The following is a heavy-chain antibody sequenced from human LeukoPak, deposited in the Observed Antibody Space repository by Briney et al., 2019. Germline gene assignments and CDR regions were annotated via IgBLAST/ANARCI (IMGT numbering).Heavy chain of an antibody. J-gene: IGHJ4*02. CDR2: ISYDGSNK. D-gene: IGHD6-19*01. CDR3: APFSYSSGWYIN. V-gene: IGHV3-30-3*01. Sequence: GSLRLSCAASGFTFSSYAMHWVRQAPGKGLEWVAVISYDGSNKYYADSVKGRFTISRDNSKNTLYLQMNSLRAEDTAVYYCAPFSYSSGWYINWGQGTLVTVSS. CDR1: GFTFSSYA.